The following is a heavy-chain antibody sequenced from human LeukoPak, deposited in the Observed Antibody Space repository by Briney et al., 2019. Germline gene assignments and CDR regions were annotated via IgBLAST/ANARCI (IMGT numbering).Heavy chain of an antibody. J-gene: IGHJ4*02. CDR3: AREEYGTFDC. CDR2: IHYRGGT. V-gene: IGHV4-59*01. D-gene: IGHD1-1*01. CDR1: GASTSSNY. Sequence: SETLSLTCTVSGASTSSNYWSWLRQPPGKGLEWIGYIHYRGGTNYNPSLKSRVTMSVDTSKNHFSLKLNSVTAADTAVYYCAREEYGTFDCWGQGTLVTVSS.